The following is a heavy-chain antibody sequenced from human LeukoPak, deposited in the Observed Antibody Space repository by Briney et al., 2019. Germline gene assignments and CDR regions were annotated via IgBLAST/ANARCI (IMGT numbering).Heavy chain of an antibody. CDR3: AKARNCDSGSCYGVGDF. J-gene: IGHJ4*02. CDR1: GFTFSSYS. Sequence: KPGGSLRLSCAASGFTFSSYSMNWVRQAPGKGLEWVSSISTSGSYLHYADSVKGRFTISRDNAKNSLYLQLNSLRAEDTAVYFCAKARNCDSGSCYGVGDFWGQGTLVTVSS. V-gene: IGHV3-21*01. CDR2: ISTSGSYL. D-gene: IGHD2-2*01.